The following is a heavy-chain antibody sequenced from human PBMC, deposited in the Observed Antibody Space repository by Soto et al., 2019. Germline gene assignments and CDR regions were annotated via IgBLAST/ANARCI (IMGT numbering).Heavy chain of an antibody. Sequence: SETLSLTCTVSGGSISSSSYYWGWIRQPPGKGLEWIGSIYYSGSTYYNPSLKSRVTISVDTSKNQFSLKLSSVTAADTAVYYCARQGGNPSFRDGGKGYIDYWGQGTLVTVSS. J-gene: IGHJ4*02. CDR3: ARQGGNPSFRDGGKGYIDY. D-gene: IGHD2-8*02. CDR2: IYYSGST. CDR1: GGSISSSSYY. V-gene: IGHV4-39*01.